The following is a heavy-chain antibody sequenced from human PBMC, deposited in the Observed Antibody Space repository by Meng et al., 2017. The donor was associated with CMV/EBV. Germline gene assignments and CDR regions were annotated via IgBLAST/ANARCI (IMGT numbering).Heavy chain of an antibody. CDR2: IKQDGSEK. J-gene: IGHJ6*02. CDR3: ARDRVKYQLLSHYYYGMDV. CDR1: GFTFSSYW. D-gene: IGHD2-2*01. V-gene: IGHV3-7*01. Sequence: GGSLRLSCAASGFTFSSYWMSWVRQAPGKGLEWVANIKQDGSEKYYVDSVKGRFTISRGNAKNSLYLQMNSLRAEDTAVYYCARDRVKYQLLSHYYYGMDVWGQGTTVTVSS.